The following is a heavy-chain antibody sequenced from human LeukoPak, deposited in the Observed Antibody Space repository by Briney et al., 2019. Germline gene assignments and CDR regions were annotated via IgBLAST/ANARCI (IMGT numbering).Heavy chain of an antibody. Sequence: GGSLRLSCAASGFTVSSNYMSWVRQAPGKGLEWVSVIYSGGSTYYADSVKGRFTISRDNSKNTLYLQMDSLRAEDTAVYYCARDRYYGSGSYDYWGQGTLVTVSS. V-gene: IGHV3-66*01. CDR3: ARDRYYGSGSYDY. CDR1: GFTVSSNY. D-gene: IGHD3-10*01. CDR2: IYSGGST. J-gene: IGHJ4*02.